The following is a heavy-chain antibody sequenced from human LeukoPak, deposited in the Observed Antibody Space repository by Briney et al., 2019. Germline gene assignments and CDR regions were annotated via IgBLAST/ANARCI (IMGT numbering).Heavy chain of an antibody. CDR1: GYTFTGYY. V-gene: IGHV1-2*02. Sequence: ASAKVSCKASGYTFTGYYMHWVRQAPGQGLEWMGWINPNSGGTNYAQRFQGRVTMTRDTSISTAYMELSRLRSDDTAVYYCGREYYDSSGSWFDPWGQGTLVTVSS. D-gene: IGHD3-22*01. CDR2: INPNSGGT. J-gene: IGHJ5*02. CDR3: GREYYDSSGSWFDP.